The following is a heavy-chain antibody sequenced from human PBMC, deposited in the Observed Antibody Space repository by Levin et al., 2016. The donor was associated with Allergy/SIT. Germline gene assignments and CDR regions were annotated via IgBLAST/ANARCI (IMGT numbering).Heavy chain of an antibody. V-gene: IGHV3-66*01. CDR1: GFTVSSNF. CDR2: MYGSGTT. D-gene: IGHD3-10*01. Sequence: GESLKISCAASGFTVSSNFMSWVRQAPGKGLEWVSVMYGSGTTYYADSVRGRFTISRDNSKNTLYLEMDSLRAEDTAVYYCAGDAYGSGSCFDYWGQGTLVTVSS. J-gene: IGHJ4*02. CDR3: AGDAYGSGSCFDY.